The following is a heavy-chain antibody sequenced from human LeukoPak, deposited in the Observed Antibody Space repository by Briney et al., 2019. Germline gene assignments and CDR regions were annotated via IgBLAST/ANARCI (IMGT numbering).Heavy chain of an antibody. D-gene: IGHD3-22*01. CDR1: AGSISSYY. CDR3: ERLLEGSSGQNYYYYMDV. V-gene: IGHV4-4*07. J-gene: IGHJ6*03. Sequence: PSETLSLTCTVSAGSISSYYWSWIRQPAAKGLDWIGRISTSGDTNYNHSLTSRVNMSVDTPKNQFSLKLSSVTAADTAVYYCERLLEGSSGQNYYYYMDVWGKGTTVTISS. CDR2: ISTSGDT.